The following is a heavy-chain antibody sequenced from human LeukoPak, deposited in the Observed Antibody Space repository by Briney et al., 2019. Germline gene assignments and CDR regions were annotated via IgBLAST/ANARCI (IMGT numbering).Heavy chain of an antibody. CDR1: GFSFSSYV. V-gene: IGHV3-64*01. D-gene: IGHD6-19*01. CDR2: ISSNGGST. J-gene: IGHJ5*01. CDR3: ARPYINAGYSSGWFDY. Sequence: GGSLRLSCAASGFSFSSYVMYWVRQAPGKGLEYVSAISSNGGSTYYANSVKGRFTISRDNSKNILYLQMGSLRVEDMAVYYCARPYINAGYSSGWFDYWGQGILVTVSS.